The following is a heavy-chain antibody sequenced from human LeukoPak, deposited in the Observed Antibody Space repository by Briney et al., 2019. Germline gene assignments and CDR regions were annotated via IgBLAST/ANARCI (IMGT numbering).Heavy chain of an antibody. J-gene: IGHJ4*02. V-gene: IGHV4-59*09. Sequence: SRVTISVDTSKNQFSLKLGSVTAADTAVYYCARGAAYDYAYFDYWGQGTLVTVSS. D-gene: IGHD4/OR15-4a*01. CDR3: ARGAAYDYAYFDY.